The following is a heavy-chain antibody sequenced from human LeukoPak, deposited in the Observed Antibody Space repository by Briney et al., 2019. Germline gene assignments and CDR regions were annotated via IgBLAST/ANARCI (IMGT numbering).Heavy chain of an antibody. CDR2: INPSGDST. D-gene: IGHD3-22*01. J-gene: IGHJ1*01. V-gene: IGHV1-46*01. Sequence: ASVNVSSKASGYTFTIYYTHWVRQAPGQGLEWMGMINPSGDSTRYAQKFQGRVTMNRDTSTSTVYMELSSLRSEDTAVYYCARDEDSSGYYTIIDFQHWGQGTLVTVSS. CDR3: ARDEDSSGYYTIIDFQH. CDR1: GYTFTIYY.